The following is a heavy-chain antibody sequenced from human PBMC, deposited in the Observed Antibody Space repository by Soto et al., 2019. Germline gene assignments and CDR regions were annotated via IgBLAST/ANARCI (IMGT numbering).Heavy chain of an antibody. D-gene: IGHD5-18*01. CDR3: VRHFGRDTAMANFDY. J-gene: IGHJ4*02. Sequence: SETLSLTCTVSGGSISSGCYYWSWIRQHPGKGLEWIGYTYYSGSTYYNPSLKSRVTISVDTSKNQFSLKLSSVTAADTAVYYCVRHFGRDTAMANFDYWGQGTLVTVSS. V-gene: IGHV4-31*03. CDR1: GGSISSGCYY. CDR2: TYYSGST.